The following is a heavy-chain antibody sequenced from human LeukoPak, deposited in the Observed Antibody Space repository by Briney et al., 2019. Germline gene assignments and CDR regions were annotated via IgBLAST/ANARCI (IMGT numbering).Heavy chain of an antibody. J-gene: IGHJ4*02. CDR1: GYTFTSYA. V-gene: IGHV7-4-1*02. Sequence: ASVTVSCKASGYTFTSYAMNWVRQAPGQGLEWMGWINTNTGNPTYAQGFTGRFVFSLDTSVSTAYLQISSLKAEDTAVYYCARTGPATAIHWTYYFDYWGQGTLVTVSS. CDR2: INTNTGNP. CDR3: ARTGPATAIHWTYYFDY. D-gene: IGHD2-2*02.